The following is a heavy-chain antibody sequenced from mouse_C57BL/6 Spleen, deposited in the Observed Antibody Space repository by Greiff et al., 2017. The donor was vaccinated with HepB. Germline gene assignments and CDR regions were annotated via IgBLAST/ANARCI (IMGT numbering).Heavy chain of an antibody. CDR3: ARSDYGSSSSCFDV. V-gene: IGHV1-19*01. CDR2: INPYNGGT. Sequence: VQLQQSGPVLVKPGASVKMSCKASGYTFTDYYMNWVKQSHGKSLEWIGVINPYNGGTSYNQKFKGKATLTVDKSSSTAYMELNSLTSEDSAVYYCARSDYGSSSSCFDVWGTGTTVTVSS. D-gene: IGHD1-1*01. CDR1: GYTFTDYY. J-gene: IGHJ1*03.